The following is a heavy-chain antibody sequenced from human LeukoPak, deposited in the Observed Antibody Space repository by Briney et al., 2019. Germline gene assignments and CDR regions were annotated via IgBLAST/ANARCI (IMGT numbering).Heavy chain of an antibody. Sequence: XGXXWSWIRQPPGKGLEWIGEINHSGSTNYNPSLKSRVTISVDTSKNQFSLKLSSVTAADTAVYYCARGPLRLDYWGQGTLVTVSS. J-gene: IGHJ4*02. CDR2: INHSGST. CDR1: XGXX. CDR3: ARGPLRLDY. V-gene: IGHV4-34*01. D-gene: IGHD4-17*01.